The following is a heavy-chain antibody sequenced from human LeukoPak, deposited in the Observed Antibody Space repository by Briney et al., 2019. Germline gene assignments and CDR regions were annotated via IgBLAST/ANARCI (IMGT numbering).Heavy chain of an antibody. V-gene: IGHV3-48*04. Sequence: GGSLRLSCAASGFTFSSYSMNWIRQAPGKGLEWVSYISSSGNTIYYADSLKGRFTISRDNAKNSLDLQMNSLRAEDTAVYYCARLGGRGWYLDYWGQGTLVTVSS. CDR2: ISSSGNTI. CDR1: GFTFSSYS. J-gene: IGHJ4*02. CDR3: ARLGGRGWYLDY. D-gene: IGHD6-19*01.